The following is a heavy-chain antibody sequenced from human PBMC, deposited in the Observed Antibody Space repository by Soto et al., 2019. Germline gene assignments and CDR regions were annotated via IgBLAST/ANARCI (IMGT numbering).Heavy chain of an antibody. J-gene: IGHJ5*02. Sequence: GGSLRLSCAASGFTFSSYAIQWVRQAPGKGLEWVAIISYDGRNEDYADSVKGRFTISRDNSMSTLYLQMNSLRPEDTAVYYCAKGRGYSGYFNGETDAWGQGIMVTVSS. CDR1: GFTFSSYA. CDR2: ISYDGRNE. CDR3: AKGRGYSGYFNGETDA. V-gene: IGHV3-30*04. D-gene: IGHD5-12*01.